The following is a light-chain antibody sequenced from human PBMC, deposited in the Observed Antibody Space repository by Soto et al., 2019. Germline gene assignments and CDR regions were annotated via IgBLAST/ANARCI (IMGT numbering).Light chain of an antibody. J-gene: IGKJ5*01. CDR3: QEYDGAPIT. CDR2: DAS. CDR1: QSIRSER. V-gene: IGKV3-20*01. Sequence: EIVLTQSPYTLSLSPGERATLSCMASQSIRSERLAWYQQKPGQAPRLVIFDASNRASGMPERFSGSGSGTDFTLTIARLEPEDFAVYYCQEYDGAPITFGLGTRLEIK.